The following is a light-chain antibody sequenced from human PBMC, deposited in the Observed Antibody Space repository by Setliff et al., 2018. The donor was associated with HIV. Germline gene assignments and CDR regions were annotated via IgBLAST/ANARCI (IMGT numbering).Light chain of an antibody. CDR1: SSNIGSYT. CDR2: SNN. CDR3: AAWDDSLNGRV. V-gene: IGLV1-44*01. Sequence: QSALAQPPSASGTPGQRVTISCSGSSSNIGSYTVNWYQQLPGTAPKLLIYSNNQRPSGVPDRFSGSKSGTSASLAISGLQSEDEADHYCAAWDDSLNGRVFGTGTKVTVL. J-gene: IGLJ1*01.